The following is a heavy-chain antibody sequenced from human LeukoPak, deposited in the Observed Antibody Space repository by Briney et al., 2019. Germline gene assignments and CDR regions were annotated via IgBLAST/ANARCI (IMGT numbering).Heavy chain of an antibody. CDR1: GGSISSGSYY. CDR3: ARGPLVLEGWFDP. J-gene: IGHJ5*02. CDR2: IYTSGST. Sequence: RPSETLSLTCTVSGGSISSGSYYWSWIRQPAGKGLEWIGRIYTSGSTNYNPSLKSRVTISVDTSKNQFSLKLSSVTAADTAVYYCARGPLVLEGWFDPWGQGTLVTVSS. D-gene: IGHD3-3*01. V-gene: IGHV4-61*02.